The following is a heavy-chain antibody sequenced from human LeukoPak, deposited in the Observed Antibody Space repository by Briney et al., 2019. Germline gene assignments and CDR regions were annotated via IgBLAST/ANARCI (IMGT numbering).Heavy chain of an antibody. D-gene: IGHD6-13*01. CDR3: ARLVAAAARRFPGGWFDP. V-gene: IGHV3-30*04. J-gene: IGHJ5*02. Sequence: PGGSLRLSCAAAGFTFSSYVMHWVRQAPGKGLEWVAIISYDGSNEYYADSVKGRFTISRDNSKNTLYLQMNSLRAEDTAVYYCARLVAAAARRFPGGWFDPWGQGTLVTVSS. CDR2: ISYDGSNE. CDR1: GFTFSSYV.